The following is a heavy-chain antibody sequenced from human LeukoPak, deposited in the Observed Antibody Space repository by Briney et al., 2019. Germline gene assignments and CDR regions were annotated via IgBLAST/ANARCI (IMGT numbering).Heavy chain of an antibody. CDR1: GFTFSTYW. CDR2: IKQDGSAE. Sequence: GGSLRLSCAASGFTFSTYWMSWVRQAPGKGLEGVANIKQDGSAEVYMDSVKGRFTISRGNAKNSLFLQMNTLRAEDTAVYYCARDPYSSTWSYGMDVWGQGTTVTVSS. D-gene: IGHD6-6*01. J-gene: IGHJ6*02. CDR3: ARDPYSSTWSYGMDV. V-gene: IGHV3-7*05.